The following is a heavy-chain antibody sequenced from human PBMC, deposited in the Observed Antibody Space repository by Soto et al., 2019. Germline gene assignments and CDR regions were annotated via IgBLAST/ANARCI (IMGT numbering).Heavy chain of an antibody. CDR3: ASHPGGGGY. D-gene: IGHD3-10*01. Sequence: EVQLVESGGGLIQPGGSLRLSCAVSGFTVSNNYMSWVRQAPGKGLEGVSVIYSGGYTAYGDSVKGRFTISRDNSKNTLILQMKGRGAGARAWFSWASHPGGGGYWGQGTLVTVSS. J-gene: IGHJ4*02. CDR2: IYSGGYT. V-gene: IGHV3-53*01. CDR1: GFTVSNNY.